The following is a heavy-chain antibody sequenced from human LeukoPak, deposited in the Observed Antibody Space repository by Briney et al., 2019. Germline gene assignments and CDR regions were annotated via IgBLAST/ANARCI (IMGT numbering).Heavy chain of an antibody. D-gene: IGHD1-14*01. Sequence: GGSLRLSCAASGFTFSSYAMHWVRQAPGKGLEWVAVISYDGSNKYYADSVKGRFTISRDNSKNTLYLQMNSLRAEDTAVYYCAKDDRGSPEGMDVWGQGTTVTVSS. J-gene: IGHJ6*02. V-gene: IGHV3-30-3*01. CDR3: AKDDRGSPEGMDV. CDR2: ISYDGSNK. CDR1: GFTFSSYA.